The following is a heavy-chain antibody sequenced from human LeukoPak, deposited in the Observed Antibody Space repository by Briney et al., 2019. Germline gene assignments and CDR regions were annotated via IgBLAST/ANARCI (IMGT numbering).Heavy chain of an antibody. V-gene: IGHV4-31*03. J-gene: IGHJ5*01. CDR3: ARVVGSTSWFDS. CDR1: GDLIIGAPYY. D-gene: IGHD1-26*01. Sequence: PSETLSLTCSVSGDLIIGAPYYWSWVRQHPGKGLEWIAYTYYGGNTYYNPSLKSRTTLSVDTSKNQFSLNLTSVTAADTAVYFCARVVGSTSWFDSWGQGTLVTVSS. CDR2: TYYGGNT.